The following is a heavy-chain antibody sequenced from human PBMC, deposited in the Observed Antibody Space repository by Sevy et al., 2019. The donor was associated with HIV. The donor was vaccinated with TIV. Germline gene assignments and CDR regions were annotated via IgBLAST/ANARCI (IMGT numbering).Heavy chain of an antibody. D-gene: IGHD1-1*01. CDR1: GDTFGNYA. CDR2: IIPVFGSA. Sequence: ASVKVSCKASGDTFGNYAIAWVRQAPGQGLEWMGGIIPVFGSANSAQKFQDRVTITADVSTSTAYMELMSQRSEDTAVYYCARSNPDGYNYSYYYGMDVWGQGTTVTVSS. J-gene: IGHJ6*02. V-gene: IGHV1-69*13. CDR3: ARSNPDGYNYSYYYGMDV.